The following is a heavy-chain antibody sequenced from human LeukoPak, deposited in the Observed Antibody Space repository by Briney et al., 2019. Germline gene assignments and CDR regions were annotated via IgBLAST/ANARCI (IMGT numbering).Heavy chain of an antibody. CDR2: IIPIFGTA. Sequence: SVKVSCKASGGTFSSYAISWVRQAPGQGLEWMGGIIPIFGTANYAQKFQGRVTITTDESTSTAYMELSSLRSEDTAVYYCAREPYDILTGYHDWGQGALVTVSS. CDR1: GGTFSSYA. V-gene: IGHV1-69*05. J-gene: IGHJ4*02. D-gene: IGHD3-9*01. CDR3: AREPYDILTGYHD.